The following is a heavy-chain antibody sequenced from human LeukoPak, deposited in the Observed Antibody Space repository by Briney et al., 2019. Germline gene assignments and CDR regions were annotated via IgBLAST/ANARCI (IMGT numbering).Heavy chain of an antibody. Sequence: GGSLRLSCAASGFTFSIYDMYWVRQATGKGLEWVSAIDTAGDTYYPGSVKGRFTISRDNAKNSLYLQMNSLRAEDTAVYYCARESVTGEGYFDYWGQGTLVTVSS. V-gene: IGHV3-13*01. CDR2: IDTAGDT. CDR3: ARESVTGEGYFDY. CDR1: GFTFSIYD. J-gene: IGHJ4*02. D-gene: IGHD7-27*01.